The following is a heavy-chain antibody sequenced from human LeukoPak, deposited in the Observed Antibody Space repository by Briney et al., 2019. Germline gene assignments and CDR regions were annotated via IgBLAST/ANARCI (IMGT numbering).Heavy chain of an antibody. V-gene: IGHV4-38-2*01. CDR2: IYHSGST. J-gene: IGHJ4*02. D-gene: IGHD3-16*02. Sequence: SETLSLTCAVSGYSISSGYYWGWIRQPPGKGLEWIGSIYHSGSTYYNPSLKSRVTISVDTSKNQFSLKLSYVTAADTAVYYCARRNVLMITFGGVILQHFDYWGQGTLVTVSS. CDR1: GYSISSGYY. CDR3: ARRNVLMITFGGVILQHFDY.